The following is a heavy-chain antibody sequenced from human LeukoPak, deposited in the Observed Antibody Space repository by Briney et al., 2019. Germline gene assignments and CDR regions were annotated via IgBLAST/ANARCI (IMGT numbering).Heavy chain of an antibody. CDR1: GYTFTSYG. J-gene: IGHJ4*02. Sequence: ASVKVSCKASGYTFTSYGISWVRQAPGQGLEWMGWISAYNGNTNYAQKLQGRVTMTTDTSTSTAYMELRSLRSDDTAVYYCARVMITFGGVIVTIDYWGQGTPVTVSS. CDR3: ARVMITFGGVIVTIDY. D-gene: IGHD3-16*02. CDR2: ISAYNGNT. V-gene: IGHV1-18*01.